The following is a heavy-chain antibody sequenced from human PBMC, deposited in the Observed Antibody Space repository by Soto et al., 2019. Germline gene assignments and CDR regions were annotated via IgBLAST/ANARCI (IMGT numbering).Heavy chain of an antibody. Sequence: QVQLVQSGAEVKNPGSSVRVSCKVSGGPFSNYGLSWVRQAPGQGLEWMGGVIPVSSTTYSTQTFRGRVTFSADQSTSTAYMEPHSLTSKDTAVYYSARDASYGLQCYFVSWGQGTLVTVSS. D-gene: IGHD3-16*01. V-gene: IGHV1-69*01. J-gene: IGHJ4*02. CDR1: GGPFSNYG. CDR2: VIPVSSTT. CDR3: ARDASYGLQCYFVS.